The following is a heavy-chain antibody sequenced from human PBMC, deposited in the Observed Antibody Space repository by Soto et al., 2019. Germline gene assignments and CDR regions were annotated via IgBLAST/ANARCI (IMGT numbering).Heavy chain of an antibody. CDR2: INPSGGST. V-gene: IGHV1-46*01. J-gene: IGHJ6*02. CDR3: ARAEYSSSWYALHYGMDV. Sequence: GASVKVSCKASGYTFTSYYMHWVRQAPGQGLEWMGIINPSGGSTSYAQKFQGRVTMTRDTSTSTVYMELSSLRSEDTAVYYCARAEYSSSWYALHYGMDVWGQGTTVTVSS. D-gene: IGHD6-13*01. CDR1: GYTFTSYY.